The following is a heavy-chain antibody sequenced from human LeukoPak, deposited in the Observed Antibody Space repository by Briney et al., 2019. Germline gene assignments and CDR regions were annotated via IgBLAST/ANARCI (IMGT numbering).Heavy chain of an antibody. CDR1: GFTFSSYA. CDR3: AKVQSGSGSYYYYYYMDV. D-gene: IGHD3-10*01. CDR2: ISGSGGST. Sequence: GGSLRLSCAASGFTFSSYAMSWVRQAPGKGLEWVSAISGSGGSTYYADSVKGRFTISRDNSKNTLYLQMNSLRAEDTAVYYCAKVQSGSGSYYYYYYMDVWGKGTTVTVSS. V-gene: IGHV3-23*01. J-gene: IGHJ6*03.